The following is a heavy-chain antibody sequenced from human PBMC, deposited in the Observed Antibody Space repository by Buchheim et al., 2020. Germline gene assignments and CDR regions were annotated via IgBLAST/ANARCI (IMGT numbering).Heavy chain of an antibody. CDR3: ARISGSPYYYGMDV. Sequence: QVTLQESGPALVKPTQTLTLTCTFSGFSLSTSGMRVSWIRQPPGKALEWLARIDWDDDKFYSTSLKTRLTISKDASKNQVVLTMTNMDPVDTATYYCARISGSPYYYGMDVWGQGTT. CDR2: IDWDDDK. V-gene: IGHV2-70*04. CDR1: GFSLSTSGMR. D-gene: IGHD1-26*01. J-gene: IGHJ6*02.